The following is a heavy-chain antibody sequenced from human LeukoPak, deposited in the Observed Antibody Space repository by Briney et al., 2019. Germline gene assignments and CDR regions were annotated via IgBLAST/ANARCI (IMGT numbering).Heavy chain of an antibody. V-gene: IGHV5-51*01. CDR3: AGLQGDPIYYYYYMDV. J-gene: IGHJ6*03. CDR2: IYPGDSDT. Sequence: PGESLKISCKGSGYSFTSYWIGWVRQMPGKGLEWMGIIYPGDSDTRYSPSFQGQVTISADKSISTAYLQWSSLKASDTAMYYCAGLQGDPIYYYYYMDVWGKGTTVTVSS. CDR1: GYSFTSYW. D-gene: IGHD2-21*02.